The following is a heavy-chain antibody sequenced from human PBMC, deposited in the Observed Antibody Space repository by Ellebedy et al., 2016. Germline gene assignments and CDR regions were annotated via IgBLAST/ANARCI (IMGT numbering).Heavy chain of an antibody. V-gene: IGHV4-59*08. D-gene: IGHD3-22*01. CDR2: IYYSGST. CDR3: ARHSDGPSSGYYLYYFDY. CDR1: GGSISSYY. J-gene: IGHJ4*02. Sequence: SETLSLTCTVSGGSISSYYWSWIRQPPGKGLEWIGYIYYSGSTNYNPSLKSRVTISVDTSKNQFSLKLSSVTAADTAVYYCARHSDGPSSGYYLYYFDYWGQGTLVTVSS.